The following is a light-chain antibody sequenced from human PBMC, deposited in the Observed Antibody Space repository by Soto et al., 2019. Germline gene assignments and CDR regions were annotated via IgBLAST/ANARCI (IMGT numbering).Light chain of an antibody. V-gene: IGKV1-5*03. CDR2: KAS. CDR3: QQYNSYSGT. J-gene: IGKJ2*01. Sequence: DIQMTQSPSTLSAFVGDRVNITCRASQRISSWLAWYQQKPGKAPNLLIYKASSLESGVPSRFSGSGSGTEFTLTIDSLQHDDFGTYYCQQYNSYSGTFGQGTKLEI. CDR1: QRISSW.